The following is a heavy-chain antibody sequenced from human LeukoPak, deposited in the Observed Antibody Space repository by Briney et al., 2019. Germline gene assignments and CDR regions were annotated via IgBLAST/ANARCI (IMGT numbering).Heavy chain of an antibody. Sequence: GSLGLSCAASGFTVRNNYISWGRPAPGKGLEWGSVIYSGGNTYYSDPVKGRFTISRDNSKNTLYPQMNSLRAEDTAVYYCAGVSKSATTGTVLDYWGQGTLVTVSS. V-gene: IGHV3-53*01. D-gene: IGHD6-13*01. J-gene: IGHJ4*02. CDR2: IYSGGNT. CDR1: GFTVRNNY. CDR3: AGVSKSATTGTVLDY.